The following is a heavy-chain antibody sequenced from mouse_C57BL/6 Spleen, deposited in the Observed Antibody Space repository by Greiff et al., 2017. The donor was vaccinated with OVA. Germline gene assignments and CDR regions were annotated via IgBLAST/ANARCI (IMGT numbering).Heavy chain of an antibody. CDR3: ACSNYGYFDV. V-gene: IGHV1-64*01. J-gene: IGHJ1*03. CDR2: IHPNSGST. Sequence: VQLQQPGAELVKPGASVKLSCKASGYTFTSYWMHWVKQRPGHGLEWIGMIHPNSGSTNYNEKFKSKATLTVDKSSSTAYMQLSSLTSEDSAVVDCACSNYGYFDVWGTGTTVTVSS. CDR1: GYTFTSYW. D-gene: IGHD6-1*01.